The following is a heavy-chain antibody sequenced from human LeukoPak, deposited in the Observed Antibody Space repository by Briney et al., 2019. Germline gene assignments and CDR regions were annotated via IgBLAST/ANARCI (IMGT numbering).Heavy chain of an antibody. CDR2: ISGGGSKT. Sequence: GGSLRLSCAASGFTFGNYAMSWVRQAPGKGLEGVTAISGGGSKTYYADADSVKGRFTISRDNSKNTLYLQMNSLRVEDTALYYCAGDWNKESAAIDYWGQGTLVTVSS. D-gene: IGHD2-2*01. J-gene: IGHJ4*02. CDR3: AGDWNKESAAIDY. V-gene: IGHV3-23*01. CDR1: GFTFGNYA.